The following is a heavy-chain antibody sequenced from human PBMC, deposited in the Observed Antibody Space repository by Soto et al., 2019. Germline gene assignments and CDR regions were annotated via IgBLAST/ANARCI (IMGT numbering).Heavy chain of an antibody. D-gene: IGHD4-17*01. Sequence: LSLTCTVSGGSISSGGYYWSWIRQHPGKGLEWIGYIYYSGSTHYNPSLRSRLSISLDTSKIQFSLKLSSVTAADTAVYYCAREFLTTTVTTPYNWFDPWGQGTRVTVSS. CDR1: GGSISSGGYY. J-gene: IGHJ5*02. CDR3: AREFLTTTVTTPYNWFDP. V-gene: IGHV4-30-4*08. CDR2: IYYSGST.